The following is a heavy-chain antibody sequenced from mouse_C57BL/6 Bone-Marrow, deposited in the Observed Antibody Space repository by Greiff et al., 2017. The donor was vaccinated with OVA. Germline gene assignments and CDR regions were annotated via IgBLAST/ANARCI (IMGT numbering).Heavy chain of an antibody. CDR1: GFTFSDYG. J-gene: IGHJ3*01. CDR2: ISNLAYSI. V-gene: IGHV5-15*01. D-gene: IGHD2-3*01. CDR3: ARQPYDGYYGGFAY. Sequence: EVNVVESGGGLVQPGGSLKLSCAASGFTFSDYGMAWVRQAPRKGPEWVAFISNLAYSIYYADTVTGRFTISRENAKNTLYLEMSSLRSEDTAMYYCARQPYDGYYGGFAYWGQGTLVTVSA.